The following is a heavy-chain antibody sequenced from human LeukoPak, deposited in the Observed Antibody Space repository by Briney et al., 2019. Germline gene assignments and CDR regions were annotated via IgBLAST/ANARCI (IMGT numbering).Heavy chain of an antibody. J-gene: IGHJ4*02. CDR2: ISWNSGSI. CDR3: AKGIVGFDY. CDR1: GFTFDDYA. Sequence: GGSLRLSCAASGFTFDDYAMHWVRQAPGKGLEWVSGISWNSGSIGYADSVKGRFTISRDNAKNSLYPQMNSLRAEDTALYYCAKGIVGFDYWGQGALVTVSS. V-gene: IGHV3-9*01. D-gene: IGHD3-16*02.